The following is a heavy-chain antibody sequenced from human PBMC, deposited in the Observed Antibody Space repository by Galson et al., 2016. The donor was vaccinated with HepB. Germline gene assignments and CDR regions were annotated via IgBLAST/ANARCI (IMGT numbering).Heavy chain of an antibody. CDR2: ISAYNGNA. CDR3: ARDAVSGNYYFLDY. D-gene: IGHD1-26*01. V-gene: IGHV1-18*01. Sequence: SVKVSCKASGYTFTSYGISWVRQAPGQGLEWRGWISAYNGNANYAQKLRGRVTMTTDTSTSTVYMELRSLRSDDTAVYYCARDAVSGNYYFLDYWGQGTLVSVSS. CDR1: GYTFTSYG. J-gene: IGHJ4*02.